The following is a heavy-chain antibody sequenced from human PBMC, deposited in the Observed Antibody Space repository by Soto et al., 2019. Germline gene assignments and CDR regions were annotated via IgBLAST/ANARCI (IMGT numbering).Heavy chain of an antibody. CDR2: IYYSGST. V-gene: IGHV4-31*03. CDR3: ARDPGRIAARGGDWFDP. Sequence: SETLSLTCTVSGGSISSGGYYWSWIRQHPGKGLEWIGYIYYSGSTYYNPSLKSRVTISVDTSKSQFSLKLSSVTAADTAVYYCARDPGRIAARGGDWFDPWGQGTLVTVSS. J-gene: IGHJ5*02. CDR1: GGSISSGGYY. D-gene: IGHD6-6*01.